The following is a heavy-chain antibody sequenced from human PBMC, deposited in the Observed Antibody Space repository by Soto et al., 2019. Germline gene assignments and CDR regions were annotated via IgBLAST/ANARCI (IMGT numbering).Heavy chain of an antibody. CDR2: ISAYDGKT. CDR3: ARDPHEFWTSYWFDP. J-gene: IGHJ5*02. Sequence: ASVKVSCKTSGYTFNTHGINWVRQAPGQGLELMGWISAYDGKTTYAEKFQGRVTMTTDASTSTAYMELRSLRSDDTAIYYCARDPHEFWTSYWFDPWGQGTPVTVSS. D-gene: IGHD3-3*01. CDR1: GYTFNTHG. V-gene: IGHV1-18*01.